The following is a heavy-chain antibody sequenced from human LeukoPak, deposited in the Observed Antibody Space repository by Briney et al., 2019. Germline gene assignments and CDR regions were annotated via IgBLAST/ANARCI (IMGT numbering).Heavy chain of an antibody. CDR2: ISSSGSTI. J-gene: IGHJ4*02. CDR3: AQQDYYDSSGAFDY. D-gene: IGHD3-22*01. V-gene: IGHV3-48*03. Sequence: GGSLRLSCAASGFTFRSYEMNWVRQAPGKGLEWVSYISSSGSTIYYADSVKGRFTISRDNAKNSLYLQMNSLRDEDTAVYYCAQQDYYDSSGAFDYWGQGTLVTVSS. CDR1: GFTFRSYE.